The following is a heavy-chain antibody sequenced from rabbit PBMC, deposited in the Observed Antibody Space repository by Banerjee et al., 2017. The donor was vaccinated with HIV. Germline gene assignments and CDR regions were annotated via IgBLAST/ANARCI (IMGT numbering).Heavy chain of an antibody. CDR1: GFTISSSYW. J-gene: IGHJ4*01. CDR2: IYSSNGDK. D-gene: IGHD6-1*01. CDR3: GRDRDGDAGYGSLAL. Sequence: QSLEESGGVLVKPGASLTLTCTASGFTISSSYWICWVRQAPGKGLELIACIYSSNGDKWYASWVNGRFTISRSTSLNTVDLKMTSLTVADTATYFCGRDRDGDAGYGSLALWGPGTLVTVS. V-gene: IGHV1S43*01.